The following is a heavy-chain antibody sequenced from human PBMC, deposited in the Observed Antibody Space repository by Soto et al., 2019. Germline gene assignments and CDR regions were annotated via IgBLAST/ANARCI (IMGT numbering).Heavy chain of an antibody. D-gene: IGHD6-13*01. CDR2: TYYRSKWYN. J-gene: IGHJ6*02. Sequence: PSQTLSLTCAISGDSVSSNSAAWNWIRQSPSRGLEWLGRTYYRSKWYNDYAVPVKSRITINPDTSKNQFSLQLNSVTPEDTAVYYCARDPVAAAQHNYYYYGMDVWGQGTTVTVSS. CDR1: GDSVSSNSAA. CDR3: ARDPVAAAQHNYYYYGMDV. V-gene: IGHV6-1*01.